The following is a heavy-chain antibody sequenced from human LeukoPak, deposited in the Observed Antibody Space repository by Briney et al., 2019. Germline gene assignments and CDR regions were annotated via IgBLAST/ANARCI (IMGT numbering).Heavy chain of an antibody. Sequence: EGSLRLSCAASGFTFSSYSMNWVRQAPGKGLEWVSAISGSGGSTYYADSVKGRFTISRDNSKNTLYLQMNSLRAEDTAVYYCYVADYYGSGSYPDYWGQGTLVTVSS. CDR1: GFTFSSYS. D-gene: IGHD3-10*01. CDR3: YVADYYGSGSYPDY. V-gene: IGHV3-23*01. J-gene: IGHJ4*02. CDR2: ISGSGGST.